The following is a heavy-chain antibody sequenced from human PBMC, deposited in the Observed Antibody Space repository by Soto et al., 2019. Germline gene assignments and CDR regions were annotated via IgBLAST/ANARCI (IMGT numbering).Heavy chain of an antibody. CDR2: MNPNSGNT. CDR1: GYTFTSYD. J-gene: IGHJ3*02. D-gene: IGHD3-10*01. V-gene: IGHV1-8*01. CDR3: ARAIRTLWFGGLPNAFEI. Sequence: ASVKVSCKASGYTFTSYDINWVRQATGQGLEWMGWMNPNSGNTGYAQKFQGRVTMTRNTSISTAYMELSSLRSEDTAVYYCARAIRTLWFGGLPNAFEIWGQGTMVTGSS.